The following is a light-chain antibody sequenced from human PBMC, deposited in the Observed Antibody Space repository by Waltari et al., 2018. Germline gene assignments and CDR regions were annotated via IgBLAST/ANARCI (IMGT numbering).Light chain of an antibody. J-gene: IGLJ2*01. V-gene: IGLV6-57*03. CDR3: QSYDTGTWF. CDR2: EDN. CDR1: SGSIASDS. Sequence: NFMLTQPRGVSESPGKTVTISCTRNSGSIASDSVQWFQQRPGSAPTIVIYEDNQRPSGVPDRFSDSIDSSSNSASLTISGLKTEDEADYYCQSYDTGTWFFGGGTRLTVL.